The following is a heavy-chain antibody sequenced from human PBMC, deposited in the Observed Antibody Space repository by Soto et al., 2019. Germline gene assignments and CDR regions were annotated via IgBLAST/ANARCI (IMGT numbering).Heavy chain of an antibody. CDR1: GYTFTNYT. V-gene: IGHV1-3*01. CDR3: AQISGVLRYFDRIPFGAFDI. J-gene: IGHJ3*02. D-gene: IGHD3-9*01. CDR2: INAGNSDT. Sequence: ASVKVSCKASGYTFTNYTIHWVRQAPGQRLEWMGWINAGNSDTKYSQKFQGRVAITRDTSASTAYMELSSLRSEDTAVYYCAQISGVLRYFDRIPFGAFDIWGQGTMVTVSS.